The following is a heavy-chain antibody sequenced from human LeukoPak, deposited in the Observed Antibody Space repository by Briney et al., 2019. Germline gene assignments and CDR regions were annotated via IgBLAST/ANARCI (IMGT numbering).Heavy chain of an antibody. V-gene: IGHV3-7*01. CDR3: ARLKLLWSNYFDY. Sequence: GSLRLSCAASGLTLSSYLMSWGRQAPGKGLEWVANIKQDGSEKYYVDSVKGRFTISRDNAKNSLYLQMNSLRAEDTAVYYCARLKLLWSNYFDYWGQGTLVTVSS. J-gene: IGHJ4*02. CDR1: GLTLSSYL. D-gene: IGHD2-2*01. CDR2: IKQDGSEK.